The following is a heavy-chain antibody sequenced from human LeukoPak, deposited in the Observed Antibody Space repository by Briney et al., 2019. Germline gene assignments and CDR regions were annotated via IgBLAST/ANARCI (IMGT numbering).Heavy chain of an antibody. CDR2: INPNSGGT. J-gene: IGHJ5*02. CDR1: GYTFTGYY. Sequence: GASVKVSCKASGYTFTGYYMHWVRQAPGQGLEWMGWINPNSGGTNYAQKFQGRVTMTRDTSISTAYMELSRLRSDDTAVYYCARGHIVGATQWFDPWGQGTLVTVSS. CDR3: ARGHIVGATQWFDP. V-gene: IGHV1-2*02. D-gene: IGHD1-26*01.